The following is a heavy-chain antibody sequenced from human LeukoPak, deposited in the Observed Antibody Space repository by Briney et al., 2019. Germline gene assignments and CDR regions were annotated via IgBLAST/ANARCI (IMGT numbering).Heavy chain of an antibody. CDR3: AKDLLRWAFDY. J-gene: IGHJ4*02. CDR2: INGGNNDT. V-gene: IGHV3-23*01. CDR1: GFTMSNSA. Sequence: GGSLRLSCAASGFTMSNSAMSWVRQAPGKGLEWVSAINGGNNDTNYAESVKGRFTISRDNSRNTLYLQMNSLRAEDTAVYYCAKDLLRWAFDYWGQGTLVTVSS. D-gene: IGHD2-15*01.